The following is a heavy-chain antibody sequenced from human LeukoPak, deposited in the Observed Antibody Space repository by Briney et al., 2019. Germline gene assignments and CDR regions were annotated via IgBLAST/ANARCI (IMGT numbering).Heavy chain of an antibody. D-gene: IGHD2-8*02. CDR3: PKSPGVLPYGMDV. CDR2: ISGSGGST. CDR1: GFTFSSYA. J-gene: IGHJ6*02. Sequence: GGSLRLSCAASGFTFSSYAMSWVRQAPGKGLEWVSAISGSGGSTYYADSVKGRFTISRDNSKNTLYLQMTSLRAEDTAVYYCPKSPGVLPYGMDVWGQGTTVTVSS. V-gene: IGHV3-23*01.